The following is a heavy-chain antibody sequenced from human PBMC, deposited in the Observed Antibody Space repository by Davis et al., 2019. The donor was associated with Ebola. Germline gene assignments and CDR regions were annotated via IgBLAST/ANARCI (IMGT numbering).Heavy chain of an antibody. D-gene: IGHD2/OR15-2a*01. CDR2: ISLSGTII. CDR1: GFSFGRFS. Sequence: GESLKISCAASGFSFGRFSMNWVRQAPGEGLEWLSFISLSGTIIYYADSVKGRFTISRDNAENSLYLQMTSLRDEDTAVYYCASQDFWGQGTLVTVSS. V-gene: IGHV3-48*02. J-gene: IGHJ4*02. CDR3: ASQDF.